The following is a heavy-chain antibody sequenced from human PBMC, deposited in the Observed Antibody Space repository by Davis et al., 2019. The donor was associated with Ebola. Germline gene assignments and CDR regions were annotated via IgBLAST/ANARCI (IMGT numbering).Heavy chain of an antibody. J-gene: IGHJ4*02. D-gene: IGHD1-20*01. CDR1: GFPFRTYA. Sequence: GESLKISCTASGFPFRTYAMSWIRQAPGKGLEWVSYITSSGSTIYYADSVKGRFTISRDNAKNSLYLQMNSLRAEDTAVYYCARDLLTGTTWDYWGQGTLVTVSS. CDR3: ARDLLTGTTWDY. CDR2: ITSSGSTI. V-gene: IGHV3-11*01.